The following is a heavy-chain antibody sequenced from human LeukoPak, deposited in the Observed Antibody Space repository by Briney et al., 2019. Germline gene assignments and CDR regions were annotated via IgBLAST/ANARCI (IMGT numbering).Heavy chain of an antibody. CDR1: GFTLSSYA. CDR3: AKSLRQSFGEPFDI. CDR2: ISGSGGST. Sequence: SGGSLRLSCAASGFTLSSYAMSWVRQAPGKGLEWVSAISGSGGSTYYADSVKGRFTISRDNSKNTLYLQMNSLRAEDTAVYYRAKSLRQSFGEPFDISGQGTMVTVSS. V-gene: IGHV3-23*01. J-gene: IGHJ3*02. D-gene: IGHD3-10*01.